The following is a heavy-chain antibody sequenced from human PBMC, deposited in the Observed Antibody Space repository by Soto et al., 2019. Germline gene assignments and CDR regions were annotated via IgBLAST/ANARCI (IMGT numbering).Heavy chain of an antibody. J-gene: IGHJ6*02. CDR2: ISYDGSNK. V-gene: IGHV3-30*18. CDR3: AKDLSSRYYYYGMDV. Sequence: GGSLRLSCAASGFTFSSYGMHWVRQAPGKGLEWVAVISYDGSNKYYADSVKGRFTISRDNSKNTLYLQMNSLRAEDTAVYYCAKDLSSRYYYYGMDVWVQGTTVTVSS. CDR1: GFTFSSYG.